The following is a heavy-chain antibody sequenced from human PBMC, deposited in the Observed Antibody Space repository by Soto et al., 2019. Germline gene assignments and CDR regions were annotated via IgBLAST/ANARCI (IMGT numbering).Heavy chain of an antibody. Sequence: LRLSYAASGFTVSSYTMSWVRQAPGKGLEWVSAISGSGGSTYYADSVKGRFTISRDNSKNTLYLQMNSLRAEDTAVYYCFTARGSLDYWGQGTLVTVSS. D-gene: IGHD5-18*01. J-gene: IGHJ4*02. CDR1: GFTVSSYT. CDR3: FTARGSLDY. V-gene: IGHV3-23*01. CDR2: ISGSGGST.